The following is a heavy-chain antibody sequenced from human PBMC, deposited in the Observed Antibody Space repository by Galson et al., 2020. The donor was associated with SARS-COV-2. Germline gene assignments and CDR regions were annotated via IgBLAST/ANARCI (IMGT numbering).Heavy chain of an antibody. D-gene: IGHD6-19*01. CDR1: GFTFSSYG. V-gene: IGHV3-33*01. J-gene: IGHJ6*03. CDR3: ARDPPSSAYYYYMDV. CDR2: IWYDGSNK. Sequence: GESLKISCAASGFTFSSYGMHWVRQAPGKGLEWVAVIWYDGSNKYYADSVKGRFTISRDNSKNTLYLQMNSLRAEDTAVYYCARDPPSSAYYYYMDVWGKGTTVTVAS.